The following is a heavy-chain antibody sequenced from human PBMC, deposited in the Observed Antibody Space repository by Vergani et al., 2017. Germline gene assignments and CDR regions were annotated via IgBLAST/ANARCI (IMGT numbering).Heavy chain of an antibody. J-gene: IGHJ6*02. CDR1: GFPFSSYW. Sequence: EVQLVESGGGLVQPGGSLRLSCAASGFPFSSYWMSWVRQAPGKGVEWVANITQDGSEKYYVDSVKGRITISRDNDKKSLYLQMNSLRAEDTAVYYCSRDLVLRLGGNYYCDGMDVWGQGTTVTVSS. CDR2: ITQDGSEK. CDR3: SRDLVLRLGGNYYCDGMDV. D-gene: IGHD1-1*01. V-gene: IGHV3-7*04.